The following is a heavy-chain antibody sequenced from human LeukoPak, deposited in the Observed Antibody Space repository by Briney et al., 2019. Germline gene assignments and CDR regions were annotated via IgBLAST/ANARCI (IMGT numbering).Heavy chain of an antibody. CDR3: ARGLSWGPYYFDY. D-gene: IGHD4/OR15-4a*01. V-gene: IGHV4-61*05. CDR1: GGSISSSSYY. J-gene: IGHJ4*02. Sequence: SETLSLTCTVSGGSISSSSYYWGWIRQPPGKGLEWIGYIYYTGSTNYNPSLKSRVTISVDASKNQFSLKLNSMTAADTALYYCARGLSWGPYYFDYWGQGTLVTVSS. CDR2: IYYTGST.